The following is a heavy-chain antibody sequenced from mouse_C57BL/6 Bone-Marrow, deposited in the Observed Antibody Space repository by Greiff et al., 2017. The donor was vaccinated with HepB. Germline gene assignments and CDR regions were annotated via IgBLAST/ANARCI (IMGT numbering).Heavy chain of an antibody. Sequence: LMESGPGLVKPSQSLSLTCSVTGYSITSGYYWHWIRQFPGNKLEWMGYISYDGSNNYNPSLKNLISITRDTSKNQFFLKLNSVTTEDTATYYCALITTVVDWYFDVWGTGTTVTVSS. CDR1: GYSITSGYY. J-gene: IGHJ1*03. CDR2: ISYDGSN. D-gene: IGHD1-1*01. CDR3: ALITTVVDWYFDV. V-gene: IGHV3-6*01.